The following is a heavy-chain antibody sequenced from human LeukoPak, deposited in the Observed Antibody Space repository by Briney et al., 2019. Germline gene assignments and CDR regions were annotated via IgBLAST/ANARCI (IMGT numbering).Heavy chain of an antibody. CDR2: IKQDGSEK. V-gene: IGHV3-7*01. CDR3: ARPQPDCSGGSCYRAPYNWFDP. Sequence: PGGSLRLSRAASEFTFSSYWMSWVRQAPGKGLEWVANIKQDGSEKYYVDSVKGRFTISRDNAKNSLYLQMNSLRAEDTAVYYCARPQPDCSGGSCYRAPYNWFDPWGQGTLVTVSS. CDR1: EFTFSSYW. D-gene: IGHD2-15*01. J-gene: IGHJ5*02.